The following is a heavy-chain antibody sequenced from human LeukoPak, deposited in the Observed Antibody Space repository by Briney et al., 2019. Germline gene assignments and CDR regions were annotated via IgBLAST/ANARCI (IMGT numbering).Heavy chain of an antibody. CDR3: ARHSGWELRGFDH. J-gene: IGHJ5*02. V-gene: IGHV4-59*08. CDR2: ISYSGTT. Sequence: SETLSLTCTVSGGSISSYYWSWIRQPPGQGLEWIGYISYSGTTNYNPSLKSRLTISVDPSTNHFSLKLNSVTAADTAVYYCARHSGWELRGFDHWGQGTMVTVSS. CDR1: GGSISSYY. D-gene: IGHD1-26*01.